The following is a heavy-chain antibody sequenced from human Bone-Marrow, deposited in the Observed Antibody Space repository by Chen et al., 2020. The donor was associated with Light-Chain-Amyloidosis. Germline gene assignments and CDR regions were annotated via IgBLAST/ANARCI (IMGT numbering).Heavy chain of an antibody. D-gene: IGHD3-10*01. J-gene: IGHJ4*02. CDR1: GGSISSPHW. CDR3: AREGVSGSIDY. Sequence: QVQLQESGPGLVKPSGTLSLTCAVSGGSISSPHWWSWIRQPPGKGLEWIGEIYPTGSPTYNPSLKSRVTISVDMSKNQFSLKLTSVTAADTAVYYCAREGVSGSIDYWGQGTLATVSS. CDR2: IYPTGSP. V-gene: IGHV4-4*02.